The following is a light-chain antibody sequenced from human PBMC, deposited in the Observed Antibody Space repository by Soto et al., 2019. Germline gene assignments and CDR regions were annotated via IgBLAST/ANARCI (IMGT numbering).Light chain of an antibody. CDR2: GDS. Sequence: QSVLTQPPSVSGALGQRVTISCTGSSSNIGAGYHVHWYQQLPGAAPKLLIFGDSNRPSGVPDRFSGSKSGTSASLAITGLQADDEADYYCQSSDSRLSGSDVFGTGTKVTVL. J-gene: IGLJ1*01. V-gene: IGLV1-40*01. CDR1: SSNIGAGYH. CDR3: QSSDSRLSGSDV.